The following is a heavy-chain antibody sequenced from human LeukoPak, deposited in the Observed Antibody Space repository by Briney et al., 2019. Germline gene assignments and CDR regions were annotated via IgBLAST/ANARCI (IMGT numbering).Heavy chain of an antibody. CDR2: IKYDGTNK. CDR3: ARGGHYNSGSYWHFDY. Sequence: PGGSLRLSCAASGLTFSNCDMHWLRQAPGKGLHWVAFIKYDGTNKYYADSVKGRFTISRDNSKNTLYLQMNSLRPEDTAVYYCARGGHYNSGSYWHFDYWGQGSLVTV. V-gene: IGHV3-30*02. J-gene: IGHJ4*02. CDR1: GLTFSNCD. D-gene: IGHD3-10*01.